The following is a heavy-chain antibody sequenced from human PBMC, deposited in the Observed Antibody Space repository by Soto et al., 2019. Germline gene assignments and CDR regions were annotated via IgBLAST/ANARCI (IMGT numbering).Heavy chain of an antibody. CDR3: ARDWAAAAHRGDYDYYGMDV. V-gene: IGHV1-2*02. CDR1: GYTFTVYY. D-gene: IGHD6-13*01. CDR2: INPNSGGT. Sequence: ASVKVSCKASGYTFTVYYMHWVRQAPGQGLEWMGWINPNSGGTNYAQKFQGRVTMTRDTSISTAYMELSRLRSDDTGVYYCARDWAAAAHRGDYDYYGMDVWGQGTTVTVSS. J-gene: IGHJ6*02.